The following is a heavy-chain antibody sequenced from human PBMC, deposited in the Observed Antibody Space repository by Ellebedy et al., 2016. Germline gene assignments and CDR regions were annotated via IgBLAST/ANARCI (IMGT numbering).Heavy chain of an antibody. D-gene: IGHD1-1*01. CDR3: VTRHNGAFDN. V-gene: IGHV3-53*01. CDR2: IYGGGTS. J-gene: IGHJ3*02. Sequence: GGSLRLSXAASGFSVTSNDMSWVRQAPGKGLELVSLIYGGGTSYYADSVKGRFTISRDNSKKTLFLQMTGLGAEDTAVYYCVTRHNGAFDNWGQGTMVTVSS. CDR1: GFSVTSND.